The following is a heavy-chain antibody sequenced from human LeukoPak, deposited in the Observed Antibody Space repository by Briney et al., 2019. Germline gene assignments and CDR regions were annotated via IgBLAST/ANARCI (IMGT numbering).Heavy chain of an antibody. D-gene: IGHD3-22*01. CDR1: GFSFSSYA. CDR2: ISGSGGSS. Sequence: GGSLRLSCAASGFSFSSYAMNWVRQAPGKGLEWVSGISGSGGSSYYADSVKGRFSISRDNSKTTLYLQMNSLRAEDTAVFYCAKGGLDYYDSSGYYDPFDIWGQGTMVTVSS. CDR3: AKGGLDYYDSSGYYDPFDI. J-gene: IGHJ3*02. V-gene: IGHV3-23*01.